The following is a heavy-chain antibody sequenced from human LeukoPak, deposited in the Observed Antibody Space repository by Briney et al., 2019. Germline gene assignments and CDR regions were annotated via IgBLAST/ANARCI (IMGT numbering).Heavy chain of an antibody. Sequence: GGSLRLSCAASGFTFSSYAMHWVRQAPGKGLEWVAVISYDGSNKYYADSVKGRFTISRDNSKNTLYLQMNSLRAEDTAVYYCAREGDIVATISYYFDYWGQGTLVTVSS. D-gene: IGHD5-12*01. CDR1: GFTFSSYA. V-gene: IGHV3-30*04. CDR3: AREGDIVATISYYFDY. J-gene: IGHJ4*02. CDR2: ISYDGSNK.